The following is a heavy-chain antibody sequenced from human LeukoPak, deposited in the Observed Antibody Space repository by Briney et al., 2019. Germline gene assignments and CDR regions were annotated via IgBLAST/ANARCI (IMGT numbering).Heavy chain of an antibody. D-gene: IGHD1-14*01. V-gene: IGHV3-21*04. CDR2: ISSSSSYI. CDR1: GFTFSSYS. Sequence: GGSLRLSCAASGFTFSSYSMNWVRQAPGKGLEWVSSISSSSSYIYYADSVKGRFTISRDNAKNSLYLQMNSLRAEDTAVYYCAKSPYHAYVDAFDIWGQGTMVTVSS. CDR3: AKSPYHAYVDAFDI. J-gene: IGHJ3*02.